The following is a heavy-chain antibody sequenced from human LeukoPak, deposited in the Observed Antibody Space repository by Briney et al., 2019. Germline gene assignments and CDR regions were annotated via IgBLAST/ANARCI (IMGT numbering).Heavy chain of an antibody. CDR1: GFTLTYAW. CDR3: TTRLVDI. J-gene: IGHJ3*02. CDR2: IKSKTDGGTT. Sequence: GGSLRLSCAVSGFTLTYAWMNRVRQAPGKGLEWVGRIKSKTDGGTTDYAAPVEGRFTISRDDSKTTLYLQMNSLKTEDTAVYYCTTRLVDIWGQGTMVTVSS. V-gene: IGHV3-15*01.